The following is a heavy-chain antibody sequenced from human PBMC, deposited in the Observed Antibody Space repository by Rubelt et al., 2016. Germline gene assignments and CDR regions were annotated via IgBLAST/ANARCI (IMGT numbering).Heavy chain of an antibody. CDR3: ARHRGMDV. V-gene: IGHV3-66*04. Sequence: EEQLVESGGGLVQPGGSLRLSCAASGLTFSSYSMNWVRQAPGQGLGCIVFRGGTTYSPSRKRRATISVDTSKNQFSRKLSCVTAADTAVYYCARHRGMDVGGQGTTVTVSS. CDR2: RGGTT. J-gene: IGHJ6*02. CDR1: GLTFSSYS.